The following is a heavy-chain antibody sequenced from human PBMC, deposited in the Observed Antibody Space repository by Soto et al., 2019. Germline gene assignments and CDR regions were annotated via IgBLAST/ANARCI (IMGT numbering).Heavy chain of an antibody. CDR2: IYKSTTT. Sequence: SETLSLTCSVSGDSTSTVDYFWAWIRQPPGQALEYIGYIYKSTTTYYNPSFESRVAISLDTSKSQFSLNVTSVTAADTAVYFCARGRYCLTGRCFPNWFDSWGQGTLVTVSS. J-gene: IGHJ5*01. D-gene: IGHD2-15*01. CDR1: GDSTSTVDYF. V-gene: IGHV4-30-4*01. CDR3: ARGRYCLTGRCFPNWFDS.